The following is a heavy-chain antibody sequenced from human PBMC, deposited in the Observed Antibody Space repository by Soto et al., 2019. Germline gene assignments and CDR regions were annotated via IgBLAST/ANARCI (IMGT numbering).Heavy chain of an antibody. CDR1: GDSFSIYA. V-gene: IGHV1-69*13. J-gene: IGHJ5*02. CDR3: ARPVTIFGVERAWFDP. Sequence: PVKVYCKSAGDSFSIYAIGCGRLAPGQGLEWMGGIIPIFGTANYAQKFQGRVTITADESTSTAYMELSSLRSEDTAVYYCARPVTIFGVERAWFDPWGQRTLVTVSS. D-gene: IGHD3-3*01. CDR2: IIPIFGTA.